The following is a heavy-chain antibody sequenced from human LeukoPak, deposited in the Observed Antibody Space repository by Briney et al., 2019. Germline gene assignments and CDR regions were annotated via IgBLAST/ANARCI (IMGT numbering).Heavy chain of an antibody. CDR1: GGSISSSSYY. Sequence: SETLSLTCTVSGGSISSSSYYWGWIRQPPGKGLEWIGSIYYSGSTYYNPSLKSRVTISVDTSKNQFSLKLSSVTAADTAVYYCARERIAVAGTLSLWGQGTLVTVSS. D-gene: IGHD6-19*01. CDR3: ARERIAVAGTLSL. V-gene: IGHV4-39*02. J-gene: IGHJ4*02. CDR2: IYYSGST.